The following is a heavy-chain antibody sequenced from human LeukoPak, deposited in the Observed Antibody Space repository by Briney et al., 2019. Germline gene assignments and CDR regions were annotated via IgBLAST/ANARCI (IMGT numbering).Heavy chain of an antibody. CDR1: GFTFSSYG. CDR3: VPVFREVESYFDY. Sequence: PGGSLRLSCAASGFTFSSYGMHWVRQAPGKGLEWVAVISYDGSNKYYADSVKGRFTISRDNSKNTLYLQMNSLRAEDTAVYYCVPVFREVESYFDYWGQGTLVTVSS. D-gene: IGHD3-10*01. J-gene: IGHJ4*02. CDR2: ISYDGSNK. V-gene: IGHV3-30*03.